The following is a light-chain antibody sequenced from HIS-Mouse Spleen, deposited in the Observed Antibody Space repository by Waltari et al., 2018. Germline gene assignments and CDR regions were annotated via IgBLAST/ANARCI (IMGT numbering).Light chain of an antibody. J-gene: IGLJ2*01. CDR3: YSTDSSGNHRV. V-gene: IGLV3-10*01. CDR2: EDS. CDR1: ALPKKY. Sequence: SYELTQPPSVSVSPGQTARITCSGDALPKKYAYWYQQKSGQAPDLVIYEDSKQPSGIPERFSGSSSGTMATLTISGAQVEDEADYYCYSTDSSGNHRVFGGGTKLTVL.